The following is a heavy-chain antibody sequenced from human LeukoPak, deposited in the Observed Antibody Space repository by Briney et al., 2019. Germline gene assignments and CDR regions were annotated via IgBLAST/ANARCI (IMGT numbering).Heavy chain of an antibody. CDR2: INPSGGST. CDR3: ADYCSSTSCYEGGDY. V-gene: IGHV1-46*01. J-gene: IGHJ4*02. CDR1: GYTFTSYY. D-gene: IGHD2-2*01. Sequence: ASVKASCKASGYTFTSYYMHWLRQAPGQGLEWRGIINPSGGSTSYAQTFQGRVTMTRDTSTSTVNRELSSLRSEDTAEYYCADYCSSTSCYEGGDYWGQGTLVTASS.